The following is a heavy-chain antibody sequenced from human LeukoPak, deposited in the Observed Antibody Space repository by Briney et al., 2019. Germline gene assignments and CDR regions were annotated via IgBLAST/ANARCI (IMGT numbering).Heavy chain of an antibody. J-gene: IGHJ4*02. CDR3: VRGGIVVVPAATIDY. Sequence: ASVKVSCKASGYTFTGYYMHWVRQAPGQGLEWMGWINPNSGGTNYAQKFQGRVTMTRDTSISTAYMELSRLRSDDTAVYYCVRGGIVVVPAATIDYWGQGTLVTVSS. V-gene: IGHV1-2*02. CDR2: INPNSGGT. CDR1: GYTFTGYY. D-gene: IGHD2-2*01.